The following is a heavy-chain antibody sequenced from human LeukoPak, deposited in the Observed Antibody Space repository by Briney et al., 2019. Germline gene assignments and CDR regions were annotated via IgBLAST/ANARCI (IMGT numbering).Heavy chain of an antibody. J-gene: IGHJ5*02. CDR2: IYYSGST. D-gene: IGHD2-2*02. Sequence: SETLSLTCTVSGGSSSSGDYFWNWIRQTPGKGLEWIGYIYYSGSTYYNPSLRSRVSISVDTSKNQFSLKLTSVTAADTAVYYCASGSRIVVVPAAIAWFDPWGQGTLVTVSS. V-gene: IGHV4-30-4*08. CDR1: GGSSSSGDYF. CDR3: ASGSRIVVVPAAIAWFDP.